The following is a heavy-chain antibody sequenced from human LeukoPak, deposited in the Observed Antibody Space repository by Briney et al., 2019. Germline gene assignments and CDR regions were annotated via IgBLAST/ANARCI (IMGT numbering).Heavy chain of an antibody. CDR3: ARRYCSGGSCDFDY. V-gene: IGHV1-18*01. D-gene: IGHD2-15*01. J-gene: IGHJ4*02. CDR2: ISAYNGNT. CDR1: GYTFTSYD. Sequence: GASVKVSCKTSGYTFTSYDITWVRQAPGQGLEWMGWISAYNGNTNYGQKVQGRVTMTTDTSTSTGYMELRSLRSDDTAVYYCARRYCSGGSCDFDYWGQGTLVTVSS.